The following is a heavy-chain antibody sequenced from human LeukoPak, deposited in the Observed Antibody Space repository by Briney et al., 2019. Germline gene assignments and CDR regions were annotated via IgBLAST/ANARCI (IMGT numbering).Heavy chain of an antibody. Sequence: GGSLRLSCAASGFTFSNAWMSWVRQAPGKGLEWVGRIKSKTDGGTTDYAAPVKGRFTISRDDSKNTLYLQMNSLKTEDTAVYYCTTDGKVDDILTGYPRWDYYYGMDVWGQGTTVTVSS. CDR1: GFTFSNAW. CDR2: IKSKTDGGTT. V-gene: IGHV3-15*01. D-gene: IGHD3-9*01. J-gene: IGHJ6*02. CDR3: TTDGKVDDILTGYPRWDYYYGMDV.